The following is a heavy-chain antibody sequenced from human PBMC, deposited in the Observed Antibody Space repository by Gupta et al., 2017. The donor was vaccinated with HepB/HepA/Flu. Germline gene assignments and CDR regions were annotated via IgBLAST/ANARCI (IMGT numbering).Heavy chain of an antibody. Sequence: QVQLQESGPVLVKPSETLSLTCTVSGGSISSYYWSWIRQPAGKGLEWIGRIYTSGCTNYNPSLKSRVTMSVDTSKNQSSLKLSSVTAADTAVYYCARTPKGARTKYSSGWYYFDYWGQGTLVTGSS. D-gene: IGHD6-19*01. J-gene: IGHJ4*02. CDR3: ARTPKGARTKYSSGWYYFDY. CDR1: GGSISSYY. V-gene: IGHV4-4*07. CDR2: IYTSGCT.